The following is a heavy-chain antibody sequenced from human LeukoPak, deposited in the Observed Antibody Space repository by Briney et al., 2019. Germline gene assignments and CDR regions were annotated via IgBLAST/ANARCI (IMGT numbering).Heavy chain of an antibody. Sequence: GGSLRLSRAASGFTFSSYAMSWVRQAPGKGLEWVSAISGSGGSTYYADSVKGRFTISRDNAKNSLYLQMNSLRAEDTAVYYCARLIPGGASGSYYNDYYYGMDVWGKGTTVTVSS. D-gene: IGHD3-10*01. J-gene: IGHJ6*04. CDR1: GFTFSSYA. V-gene: IGHV3-23*01. CDR2: ISGSGGST. CDR3: ARLIPGGASGSYYNDYYYGMDV.